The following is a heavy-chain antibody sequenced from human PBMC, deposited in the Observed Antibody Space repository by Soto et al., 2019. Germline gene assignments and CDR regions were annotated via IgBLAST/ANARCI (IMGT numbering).Heavy chain of an antibody. J-gene: IGHJ4*02. D-gene: IGHD2-2*01. Sequence: EVQLVQSGGDLVQPGGSLRLSCVASGFTLSTYWRTWVRQAPGMGLEWVAGIKEDGSEEVYVDSVKGRFSISRDNAKTSLYLQLNSLRAEDTAVYYRATAISSPFSNFDYWGQGSLVTVSS. CDR3: ATAISSPFSNFDY. V-gene: IGHV3-7*01. CDR2: IKEDGSEE. CDR1: GFTLSTYW.